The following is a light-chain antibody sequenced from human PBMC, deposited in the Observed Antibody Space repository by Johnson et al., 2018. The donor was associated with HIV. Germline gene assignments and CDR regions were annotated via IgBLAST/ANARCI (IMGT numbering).Light chain of an antibody. CDR2: DNN. J-gene: IGLJ1*01. CDR1: SSNVGSSF. CDR3: GTWDSSLTVYV. V-gene: IGLV1-51*01. Sequence: QSVLTQPPSVSAAPGQTVTISCYGSSSNVGSSFVSWYRQVPGTAPKLLIYDNNKRPSGIPERFSGSKSGTSATLGITGLQTGDEADYYCGTWDSSLTVYVFGTGTKVTVL.